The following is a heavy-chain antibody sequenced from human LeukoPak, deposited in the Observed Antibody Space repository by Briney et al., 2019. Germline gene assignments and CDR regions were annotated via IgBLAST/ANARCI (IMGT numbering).Heavy chain of an antibody. CDR3: ARDAEYSSSNYFDY. V-gene: IGHV3-66*02. D-gene: IGHD6-6*01. J-gene: IGHJ4*02. Sequence: GGSLRLSCAVSGFSVRTTYMSWVRQAPGKGLEWVSVIYTGGGTDHADSVKGRFTTSRDNSKNTLYLQMNSLRAEDTAVYFCARDAEYSSSNYFDYWGPGTLVTVSS. CDR1: GFSVRTTY. CDR2: IYTGGGT.